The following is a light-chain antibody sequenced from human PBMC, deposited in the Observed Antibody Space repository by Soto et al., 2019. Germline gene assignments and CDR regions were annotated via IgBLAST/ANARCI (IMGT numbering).Light chain of an antibody. J-gene: IGLJ1*01. CDR2: EVN. CDR1: SSDIGDYDY. CDR3: ISYTSSSTSYV. V-gene: IGLV2-8*01. Sequence: QSVLTQPPSASGSPGQSVTISCSGTSSDIGDYDYVSWYQQHPGKVPKLIISEVNMRPSGVPDRFSASKSGNTASLTVSGLQAEDEADYYCISYTSSSTSYVFGTGTKVTVL.